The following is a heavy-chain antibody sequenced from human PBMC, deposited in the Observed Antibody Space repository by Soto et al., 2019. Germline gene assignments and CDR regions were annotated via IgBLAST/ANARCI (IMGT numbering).Heavy chain of an antibody. V-gene: IGHV3-30*18. CDR1: GFTFSSYG. CDR3: AKVGPRPHWGIRLGELSF. D-gene: IGHD3-16*02. CDR2: ISYDGSNK. J-gene: IGHJ4*02. Sequence: GWSLRLSCAASGFTFSSYGMHWVRQAPGKGLEWVAVISYDGSNKYYADSVKGRFTISRDNSKNTLYLQMNSLRAEDTAVYYCAKVGPRPHWGIRLGELSFWGQGTLVTVSS.